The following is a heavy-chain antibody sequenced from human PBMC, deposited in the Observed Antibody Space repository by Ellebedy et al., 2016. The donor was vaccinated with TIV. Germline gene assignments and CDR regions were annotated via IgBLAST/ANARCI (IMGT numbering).Heavy chain of an antibody. CDR3: VRDLTNYGSSSY. J-gene: IGHJ4*02. Sequence: AASVKVSCKASGYTFTGYYIHWVRQAPGQGLEWVAWINPNSGDTAYAQNLQGRVTVTGETSISTAYMELRRLISDDTAVYYCVRDLTNYGSSSYWGQGTLVTVSS. CDR2: INPNSGDT. CDR1: GYTFTGYY. D-gene: IGHD3-22*01. V-gene: IGHV1-2*02.